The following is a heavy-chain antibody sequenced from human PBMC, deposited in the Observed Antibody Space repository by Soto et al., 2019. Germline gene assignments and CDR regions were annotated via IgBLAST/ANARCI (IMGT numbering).Heavy chain of an antibody. D-gene: IGHD1-1*01. Sequence: GGTLRLSCAASGFTFSSYAMPWVRQAPGKGLEWVAVISYDGSNKYYADSVKGRFTISRDNSKNTLYLQMNSLRAEDTAVYFCTRHRSHGEPLAFRARRSSDL. CDR2: ISYDGSNK. V-gene: IGHV3-30-3*01. CDR3: TRHRSHGEPLAFRARRSSDL. CDR1: GFTFSSYA. J-gene: IGHJ2*01.